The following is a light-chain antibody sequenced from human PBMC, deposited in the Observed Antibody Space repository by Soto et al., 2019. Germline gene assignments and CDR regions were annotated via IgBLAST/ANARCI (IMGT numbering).Light chain of an antibody. CDR1: QSVSSSY. Sequence: EIVLTQSPATLSLSPGERATLSCRASQSVSSSYLAWYQQKPGQAPRLLIYDTSNRATGIPARFSGSGSGTDFTLTISSLEPEDFAVYYCHQRKSWPRTFGQGTKVDIK. CDR2: DTS. J-gene: IGKJ1*01. V-gene: IGKV3-11*01. CDR3: HQRKSWPRT.